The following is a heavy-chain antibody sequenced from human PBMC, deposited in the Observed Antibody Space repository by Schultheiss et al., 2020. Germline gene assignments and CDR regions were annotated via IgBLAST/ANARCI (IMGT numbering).Heavy chain of an antibody. Sequence: SETLSLTCAVSGGSISSGNWWSWVRQPPGKGLEWIGEIYHSGSNNYNPSLKSRVTISVDKSKNQFSLKLSSVTAADTAVYYCARVLSRYGTAFDPWGQGTLVTVSS. J-gene: IGHJ5*02. CDR1: GGSISSGNW. CDR2: IYHSGSN. V-gene: IGHV4-4*02. D-gene: IGHD5-18*01. CDR3: ARVLSRYGTAFDP.